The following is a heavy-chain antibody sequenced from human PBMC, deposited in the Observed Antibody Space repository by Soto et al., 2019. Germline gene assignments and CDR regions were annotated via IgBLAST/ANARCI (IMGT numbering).Heavy chain of an antibody. CDR1: GYTFTSYD. D-gene: IGHD3-3*01. V-gene: IGHV1-8*01. J-gene: IGHJ6*03. CDR3: ARDFWSGYYSLYYYMDV. CDR2: MNPNSGNT. Sequence: ASVKVSCKASGYTFTSYDINWVRQATGQGLEWMGWMNPNSGNTGYAQKFQGRVTMTRNTSISTAYMELSSLRSEDTAVYYCARDFWSGYYSLYYYMDVWGKGTTVTVSS.